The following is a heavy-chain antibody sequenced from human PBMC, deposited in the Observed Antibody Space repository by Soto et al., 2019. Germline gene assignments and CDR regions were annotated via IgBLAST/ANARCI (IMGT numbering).Heavy chain of an antibody. CDR1: GYSFNSYW. CDR2: IYPGDSDT. Sequence: GESLKISCKGSGYSFNSYWIGWVRPMPGKSLEWMGIIYPGDSDTRYSPSFQGQVTISADKSISTAYLQWSSLKASDTAMYYCASRIDYGGNSDYYYGMDVWGQGTTVTVSS. CDR3: ASRIDYGGNSDYYYGMDV. J-gene: IGHJ6*02. D-gene: IGHD4-17*01. V-gene: IGHV5-51*01.